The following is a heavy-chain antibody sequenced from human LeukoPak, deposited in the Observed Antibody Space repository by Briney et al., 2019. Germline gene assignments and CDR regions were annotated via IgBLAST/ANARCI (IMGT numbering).Heavy chain of an antibody. CDR1: GFIFSSYS. Sequence: GGSLRLSCAASGFIFSSYSMNWVRQAPGKGLEWVSYISSSGTMTYYADSVKGRFTISRDNAKNSLYLQMDSLSAEDTAMYYCAREGGSVGAFHKYYNYMDVWGKGTTVTVSS. D-gene: IGHD1-26*01. V-gene: IGHV3-48*04. CDR3: AREGGSVGAFHKYYNYMDV. J-gene: IGHJ6*03. CDR2: ISSSGTMT.